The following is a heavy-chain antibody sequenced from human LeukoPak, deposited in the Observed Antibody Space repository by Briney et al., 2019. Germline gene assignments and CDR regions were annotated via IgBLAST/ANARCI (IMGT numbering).Heavy chain of an antibody. CDR3: ARVVPLTYSTSSWFDP. CDR2: INPNSGGT. D-gene: IGHD6-6*01. CDR1: GHTFTCYL. V-gene: IGHV1-2*02. Sequence: GASVKVSCKASGHTFTCYLMQWVRQAPGQGLEWMGWINPNSGGTTYAQKFQGRVTMTRDASISTAYMELSSLRSDDTAVYYCARVVPLTYSTSSWFDPWGQGTLVTVSS. J-gene: IGHJ5*02.